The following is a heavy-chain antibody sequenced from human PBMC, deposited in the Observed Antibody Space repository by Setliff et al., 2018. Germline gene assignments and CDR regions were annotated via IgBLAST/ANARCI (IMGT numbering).Heavy chain of an antibody. J-gene: IGHJ3*01. D-gene: IGHD2-15*01. V-gene: IGHV1-18*01. CDR2: ISSYNDIT. Sequence: GASVKVSCKSSAYIFNSYGISWVRQAPGQGLEWMGWISSYNDITNYAQRFQGRVTMTTDTSTSAAYMELRSLRSDDTAVYYCAISTLSICSGGTCPNAFDVWGQGTMVTVS. CDR3: AISTLSICSGGTCPNAFDV. CDR1: AYIFNSYG.